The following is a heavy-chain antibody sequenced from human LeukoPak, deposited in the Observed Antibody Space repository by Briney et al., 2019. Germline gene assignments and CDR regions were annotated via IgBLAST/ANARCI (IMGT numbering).Heavy chain of an antibody. CDR2: ISSSSSYI. CDR3: ARAGRDGYNTIFDY. Sequence: GGSLRLSCAASGFTFSSYSMNWVRQAPGKGLEWVSSISSSSSYIYYADSVKGRFTISRDSAKNSLYLQMNSLRAEDTAVYYCARAGRDGYNTIFDYWGQGTLVTVSS. CDR1: GFTFSSYS. J-gene: IGHJ4*02. V-gene: IGHV3-21*01. D-gene: IGHD5-24*01.